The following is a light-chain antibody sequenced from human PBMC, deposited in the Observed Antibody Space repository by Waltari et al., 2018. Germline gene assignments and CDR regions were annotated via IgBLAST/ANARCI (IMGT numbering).Light chain of an antibody. CDR3: QQYNSDSHS. V-gene: IGKV1-5*03. Sequence: DIQMTQSPSSLSASVGDKVTITCRASQIISTWLAWFQLKPGKAPKLLIYKASNLESGVPSRFSGSGSETEFTLTISSLLPEDFATYYCQQYNSDSHSFGQGTRLEIK. CDR1: QIISTW. J-gene: IGKJ2*01. CDR2: KAS.